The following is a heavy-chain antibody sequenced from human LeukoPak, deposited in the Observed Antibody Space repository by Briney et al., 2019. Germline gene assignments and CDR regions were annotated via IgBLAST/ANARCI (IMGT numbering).Heavy chain of an antibody. CDR1: GFTFSSYW. CDR3: ARDTVGAYDY. CDR2: INTDGSSR. D-gene: IGHD1-26*01. Sequence: PGGSLRLSCAASGFTFSSYWIHWVRQAPGKGLVWVSRINTDGSSRNYADSVKGRFTISRDNAKNTLHLQMSSLRAEDTAVYYCARDTVGAYDYWGQGTLVIVFS. V-gene: IGHV3-74*01. J-gene: IGHJ4*02.